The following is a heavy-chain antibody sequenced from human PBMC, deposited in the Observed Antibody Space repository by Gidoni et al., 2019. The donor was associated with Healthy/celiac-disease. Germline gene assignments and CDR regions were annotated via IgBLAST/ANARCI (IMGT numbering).Heavy chain of an antibody. CDR2: INPNSGGT. CDR3: ARVSVGATGSDY. CDR1: GYTFTGYY. D-gene: IGHD1-26*01. V-gene: IGHV1-2*02. Sequence: QVQLVQYGAEVKKPGASVKVSCKASGYTFTGYYMHWVRQAPGQVFEWMGWINPNSGGTNYAQKFRGKFTMTRDTSISTAYMELSRLRSDDTAVYYCARVSVGATGSDYWGQGTLVTVSS. J-gene: IGHJ4*02.